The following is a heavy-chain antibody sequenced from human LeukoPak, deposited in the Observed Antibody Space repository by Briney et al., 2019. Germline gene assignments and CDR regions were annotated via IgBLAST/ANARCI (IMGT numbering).Heavy chain of an antibody. D-gene: IGHD1-14*01. V-gene: IGHV3-74*01. CDR1: GFTFSSYW. CDR3: TSDLTTDY. Sequence: GGSLRLSCAASGFTFSSYWMHWVRQAPGKGLVWVSRINPDGSSTDCADSVKGRFTISRDSAKNTLFLQMNSLRAEDTAVYYCTSDLTTDYWGQGTLVTVSS. CDR2: INPDGSST. J-gene: IGHJ4*02.